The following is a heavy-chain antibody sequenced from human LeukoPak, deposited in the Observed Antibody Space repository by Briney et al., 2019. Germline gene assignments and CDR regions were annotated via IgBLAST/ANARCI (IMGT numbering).Heavy chain of an antibody. CDR3: ARGRDGYNYQFDY. V-gene: IGHV1-69*05. CDR1: GGTFSSYA. CDR2: IIPIFGTA. J-gene: IGHJ4*02. D-gene: IGHD5-24*01. Sequence: SVKVSCKASGGTFSSYAISWVRQAPGQGLEWMGGIIPIFGTANYAQKFQGRVTITTDESTSTAYMELSSLRSEDTAVYYCARGRDGYNYQFDYWGQGILVTVSS.